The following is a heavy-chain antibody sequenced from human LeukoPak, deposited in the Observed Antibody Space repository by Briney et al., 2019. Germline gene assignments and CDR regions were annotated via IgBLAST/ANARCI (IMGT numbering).Heavy chain of an antibody. J-gene: IGHJ4*02. D-gene: IGHD6-19*01. CDR1: GYTFTSYY. CDR2: INPSGGST. CDR3: ARDLDGWYGSLAYYFDY. Sequence: EASVKVSCKASGYTFTSYYMHWVRQAPGQGLEWMGIINPSGGSTSYAQKFQGRVTMTRDTSTSTVYMELSSLRSKDTAVYYCARDLDGWYGSLAYYFDYWGQGTLVTVSS. V-gene: IGHV1-46*01.